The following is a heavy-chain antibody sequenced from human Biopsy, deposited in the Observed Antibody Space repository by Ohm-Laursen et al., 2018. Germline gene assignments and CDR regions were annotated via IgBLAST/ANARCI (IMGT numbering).Heavy chain of an antibody. V-gene: IGHV4-59*07. CDR1: GGSISSNY. CDR2: IYSGGNT. CDR3: ARGRRTSGWPYFDN. D-gene: IGHD6-19*01. Sequence: SDTLSLTCNVSGGSISSNYWSWIRQSPGQGLEYIGFIYSGGNTNYNPSLKNRVTMSVDTSKNQFYLKLYSVTAADTAAYYCARGRRTSGWPYFDNWGQGALVIVSP. J-gene: IGHJ4*02.